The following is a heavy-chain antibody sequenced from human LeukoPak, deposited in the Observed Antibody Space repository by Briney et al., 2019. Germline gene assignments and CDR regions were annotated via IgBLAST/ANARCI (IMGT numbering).Heavy chain of an antibody. D-gene: IGHD3-3*02. J-gene: IGHJ6*03. CDR2: IRYDGSNK. Sequence: GGSLRLSCTASGFTFGDYAMTWVRQAPGKGLEWVAFIRYDGSNKYYADSVKGRFTISRDNAKNSLYLQMNSLRAEDTAVYYCARVEEVSTLGLYYYYYMDVWGKGTTVTVSS. CDR1: GFTFGDYA. V-gene: IGHV3-30*02. CDR3: ARVEEVSTLGLYYYYYMDV.